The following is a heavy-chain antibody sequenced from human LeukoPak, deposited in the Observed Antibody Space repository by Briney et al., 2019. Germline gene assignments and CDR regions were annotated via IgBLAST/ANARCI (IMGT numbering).Heavy chain of an antibody. CDR3: AGDRRGGIGVAPAEFFHH. Sequence: GGSLRLSCAASGFTFSSHSMNWVRQAPGKGLEWLLYITPSGFTVYSDSVQGRFTISRDSAKNSVYLQMNSLRAEDTAVYYCAGDRRGGIGVAPAEFFHHWGQGTLVTVSS. J-gene: IGHJ1*01. CDR1: GFTFSSHS. D-gene: IGHD6-19*01. V-gene: IGHV3-48*04. CDR2: ITPSGFTV.